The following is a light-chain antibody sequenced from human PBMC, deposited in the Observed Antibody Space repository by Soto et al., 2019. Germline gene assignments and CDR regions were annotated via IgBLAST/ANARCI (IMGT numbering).Light chain of an antibody. J-gene: IGKJ2*01. V-gene: IGKV1-39*01. Sequence: DIQMTQSPSSLFASVGDRVTITCRASQTISTYLNWYQQKPGKAPRLLIYDASSLLSGVPSRFSGSGSRTDFTLTNASLPPEDFLNYYCQQSDSTPYTFGQGTKVEIK. CDR2: DAS. CDR3: QQSDSTPYT. CDR1: QTISTY.